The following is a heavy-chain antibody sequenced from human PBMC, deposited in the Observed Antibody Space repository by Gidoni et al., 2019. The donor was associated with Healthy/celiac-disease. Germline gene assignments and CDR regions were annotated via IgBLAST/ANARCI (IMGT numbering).Heavy chain of an antibody. CDR2: IWYDGSNK. Sequence: QVQLVESGGGVVQPGRSLRLSCAASGFTCSSYGMHWVRQAPGKGLGWVAVIWYDGSNKYYADSVKGRFTISRDNSKNTLYLQMNSLRAEDTAVYYCARAGLNYYDSSGDAFDIWGQGTMVTVSS. D-gene: IGHD3-22*01. CDR3: ARAGLNYYDSSGDAFDI. J-gene: IGHJ3*02. CDR1: GFTCSSYG. V-gene: IGHV3-33*01.